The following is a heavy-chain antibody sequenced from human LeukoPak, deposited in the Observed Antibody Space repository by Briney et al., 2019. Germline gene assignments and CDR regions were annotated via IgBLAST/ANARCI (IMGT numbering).Heavy chain of an antibody. J-gene: IGHJ5*02. V-gene: IGHV4-34*01. D-gene: IGHD5-12*01. CDR3: ARGNPPRGYSGYDSPIRKPLNHWFDP. CDR1: GESFSGYY. Sequence: SETLSLTCAVYGESFSGYYWRWIRQPPGKGLEWIGEINYSGSTNYNPSLKSRVTISVDTSKNQFSLKLSSVTAADTAVYYCARGNPPRGYSGYDSPIRKPLNHWFDPWGEGTLVTVSS. CDR2: INYSGST.